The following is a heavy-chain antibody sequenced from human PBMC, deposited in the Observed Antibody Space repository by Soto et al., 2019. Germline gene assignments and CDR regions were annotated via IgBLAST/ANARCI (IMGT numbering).Heavy chain of an antibody. D-gene: IGHD5-12*01. CDR3: ERGRGYDGHDY. CDR1: GGSFSGYY. Sequence: SETLSLTCAVYGGSFSGYYWSWIRQPPGKGLEWIGEINHSGSTNYNPSLKSRVTISVDTSKNQFSLKLSSVTAADTAVYYCERGRGYDGHDYWGPGTLVTVSS. V-gene: IGHV4-34*01. J-gene: IGHJ4*02. CDR2: INHSGST.